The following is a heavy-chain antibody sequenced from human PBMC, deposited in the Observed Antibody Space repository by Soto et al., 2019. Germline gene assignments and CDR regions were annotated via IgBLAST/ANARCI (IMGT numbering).Heavy chain of an antibody. D-gene: IGHD6-13*01. J-gene: IGHJ6*02. CDR2: IYPGDSDT. V-gene: IGHV5-51*01. CDR3: ARHLAAAGTRVLDAGYYYGMDV. Sequence: PGESLKISCNGSGYSFTSYWIGWVRQMPGKGLEWMGIIYPGDSDTRYSPSFQGQVTISADKSISTAYLQWSSLKASDTAMYYCARHLAAAGTRVLDAGYYYGMDVWGQGTKATVSS. CDR1: GYSFTSYW.